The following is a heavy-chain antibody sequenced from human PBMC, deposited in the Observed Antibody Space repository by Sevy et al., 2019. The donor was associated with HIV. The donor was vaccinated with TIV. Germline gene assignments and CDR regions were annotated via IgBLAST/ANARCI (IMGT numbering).Heavy chain of an antibody. CDR2: ISYSGPT. CDR1: GGSVSSDISY. J-gene: IGHJ5*02. V-gene: IGHV4-61*01. D-gene: IGHD4-17*01. CDR3: AKRDYGDYVDYFDP. Sequence: SETLSLTCTVSGGSVSSDISYWNWIRQPPGKGLECIGSISYSGPTSYNPSLKSRVTISLDTSKNQFSLKVNSVTAADTAIYYCAKRDYGDYVDYFDPWGQGTLVTVSS.